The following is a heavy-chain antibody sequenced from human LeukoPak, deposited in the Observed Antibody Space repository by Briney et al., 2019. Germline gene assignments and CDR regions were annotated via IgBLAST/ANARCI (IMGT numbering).Heavy chain of an antibody. V-gene: IGHV3-30*02. CDR1: GFTFSSYG. CDR2: IRYDGSNK. CDR3: AKELNSSGWMGNDAFDI. Sequence: PGGSLRLSCAASGFTFSSYGMHWVRQAPGKGLEWVAFIRYDGSNKYYADSVKGRFTISRDNSKNTLYLQMNSLRAEDTAVYYCAKELNSSGWMGNDAFDIWGQGTMVTVSS. J-gene: IGHJ3*02. D-gene: IGHD6-19*01.